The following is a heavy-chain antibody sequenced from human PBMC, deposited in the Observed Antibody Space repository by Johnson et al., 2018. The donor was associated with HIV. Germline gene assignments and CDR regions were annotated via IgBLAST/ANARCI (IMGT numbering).Heavy chain of an antibody. V-gene: IGHV3-23*04. CDR1: GFTFSDYY. Sequence: VQLVESGGGLVQPGGSLRLSCAASGFTFSDYYISWVRQAPGKGLEWVSVISGSGDRTSYADFAKGRFTISRDNSKTTLYMQMISLRAEDTATYYCAKTVVGATDAACDIWGQGTMVTVSS. CDR2: ISGSGDRT. J-gene: IGHJ3*02. CDR3: AKTVVGATDAACDI. D-gene: IGHD2-15*01.